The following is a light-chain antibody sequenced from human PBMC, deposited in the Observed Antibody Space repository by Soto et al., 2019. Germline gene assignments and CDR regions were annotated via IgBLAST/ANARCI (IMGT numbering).Light chain of an antibody. CDR2: EVT. Sequence: QSVLTQPASVSGSPGQSITISCTGTSSDVGAYNYVSWYQHHPGKAPKLIIYEVTNRPSGVSNRFSGSKSGNTASLTISGLQAEDETDYYCASYTRSATWVFGGGTQLTVL. J-gene: IGLJ3*02. CDR1: SSDVGAYNY. V-gene: IGLV2-14*01. CDR3: ASYTRSATWV.